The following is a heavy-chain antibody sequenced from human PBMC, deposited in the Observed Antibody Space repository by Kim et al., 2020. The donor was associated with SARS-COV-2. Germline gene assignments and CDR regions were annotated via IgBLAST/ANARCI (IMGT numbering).Heavy chain of an antibody. Sequence: ADSVKGRFTISRENSKNTLYLQMNSLRAEDTAVYYCARDTYGSGSYAFDYWGQGTLVTVSS. J-gene: IGHJ4*02. D-gene: IGHD3-10*01. V-gene: IGHV3-30*01. CDR3: ARDTYGSGSYAFDY.